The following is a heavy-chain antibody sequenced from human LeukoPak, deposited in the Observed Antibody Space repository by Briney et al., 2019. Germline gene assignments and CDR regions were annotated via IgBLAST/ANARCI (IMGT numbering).Heavy chain of an antibody. D-gene: IGHD3-9*01. CDR3: AKDSDYDILTGYYTD. J-gene: IGHJ4*02. CDR2: ISGSGGST. V-gene: IGHV3-23*01. CDR1: GFTFSSYA. Sequence: GGSLRLSCAASGFTFSSYAMSWVRQAPGKGLEWVSAISGSGGSTYYADSVKGRFAISRDNSKNTLYLQMNSLRAEDTAVYYCAKDSDYDILTGYYTDWGQGTLVTVSS.